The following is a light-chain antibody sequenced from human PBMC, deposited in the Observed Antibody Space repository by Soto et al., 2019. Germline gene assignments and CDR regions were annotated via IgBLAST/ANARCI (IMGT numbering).Light chain of an antibody. CDR3: QQRNSWPLT. Sequence: EIVLTQSPATLSLSPGERVTLSCRASQSITTFLAWHQQKPGQAPRILIYDASNRATGIPARFSGSGSGTDFTLTIRNLEPEDSAISYCQQRNSWPLTFGGGTKVEI. V-gene: IGKV3-11*01. CDR2: DAS. CDR1: QSITTF. J-gene: IGKJ4*01.